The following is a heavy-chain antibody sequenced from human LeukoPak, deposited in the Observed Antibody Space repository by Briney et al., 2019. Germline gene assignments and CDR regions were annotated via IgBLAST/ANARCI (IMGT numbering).Heavy chain of an antibody. D-gene: IGHD3-3*02. Sequence: PGGSLRLSCAASGFIVSSNYMSWVRQAPGKGLEWVSVIYTGGSTYYADSVKGRFTISRDNSKNTLYLQMNSLRAEDTAVYYCAKQSKLGWFDPWGQGTLVTVSS. J-gene: IGHJ5*02. V-gene: IGHV3-53*01. CDR2: IYTGGST. CDR1: GFIVSSNY. CDR3: AKQSKLGWFDP.